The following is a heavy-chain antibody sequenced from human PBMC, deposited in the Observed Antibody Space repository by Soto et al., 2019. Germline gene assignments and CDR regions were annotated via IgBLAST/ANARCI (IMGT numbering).Heavy chain of an antibody. Sequence: QVQLQQWGAGLLKPSETLSLTCAVYGGSFSGYYWSWIRQPPGKGLEWIGEINHSGSTNYNPSLKSRVTISVDTSKNQFSLKLSSVTAADTAVYYCARGRNSIRTYDSSGYPFDYWGQGTLVTVSS. CDR3: ARGRNSIRTYDSSGYPFDY. CDR1: GGSFSGYY. CDR2: INHSGST. D-gene: IGHD3-22*01. V-gene: IGHV4-34*01. J-gene: IGHJ4*02.